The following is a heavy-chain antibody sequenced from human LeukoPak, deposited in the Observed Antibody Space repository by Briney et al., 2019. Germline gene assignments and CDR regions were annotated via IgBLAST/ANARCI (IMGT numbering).Heavy chain of an antibody. CDR2: IYTSGGT. V-gene: IGHV4-4*07. J-gene: IGHJ5*02. Sequence: SETLSLTCTVSGGSISSYYWSWIRQPAGKGLEWIGRIYTSGGTNYNPSLKSRVTISVDTSKNQFSLKLSSVTAADTAVYYCAREHSSITIFGVVTLNWFDPWGQGTLVTVSS. CDR1: GGSISSYY. CDR3: AREHSSITIFGVVTLNWFDP. D-gene: IGHD3-3*01.